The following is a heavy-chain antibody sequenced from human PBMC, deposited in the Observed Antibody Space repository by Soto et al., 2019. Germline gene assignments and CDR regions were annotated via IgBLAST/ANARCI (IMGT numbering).Heavy chain of an antibody. J-gene: IGHJ6*02. CDR1: GGSVNSGGYH. CDR3: ARAPIPNWNYYGMDV. Sequence: SETLSLTCTVSGGSVNSGGYHWSWIRQHPGKGLEWIGDIYSSGTTYYNPSLKSRVTISIDTSTNHFSLHLSALTAADTAVYSCARAPIPNWNYYGMDVWGQGTTGTVS. CDR2: IYSSGTT. D-gene: IGHD1-1*01. V-gene: IGHV4-31*03.